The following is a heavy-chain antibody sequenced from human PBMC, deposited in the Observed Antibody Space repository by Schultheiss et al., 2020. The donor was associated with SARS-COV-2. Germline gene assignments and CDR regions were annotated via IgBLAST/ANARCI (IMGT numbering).Heavy chain of an antibody. Sequence: SGPTLVKPTQTLTLTCTFSGFSLSTSGMCVSWIRQPPGKGLEWIGYIYYSGSTNYNPSLKSRVTISVDTSKNQFSLKLSSVTAADTAVYYCARHSGGAYYYYGMDVWGQGTTVTVSS. CDR3: ARHSGGAYYYYGMDV. D-gene: IGHD1-26*01. J-gene: IGHJ6*02. CDR2: IYYSGST. V-gene: IGHV4-61*08. CDR1: GFSLSTSGMC.